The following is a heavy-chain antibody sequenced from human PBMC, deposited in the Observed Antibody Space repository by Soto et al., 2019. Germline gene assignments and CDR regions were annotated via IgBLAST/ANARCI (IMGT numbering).Heavy chain of an antibody. V-gene: IGHV4-30-4*01. CDR3: ATMGPPATGLYSVDN. J-gene: IGHJ4*02. D-gene: IGHD2-15*01. CDR1: GGSISSGNYY. CDR2: MSYSGST. Sequence: QVQLQESGPGLVKPSQTLSLTCTVSGGSISSGNYYWSWIRQPPGKGLEWIGFMSYSGSTSYNASLKSRVTIPVDTSTSQFSLNLSFVTAADPAVYYCATMGPPATGLYSVDNWGQGTLVTVSS.